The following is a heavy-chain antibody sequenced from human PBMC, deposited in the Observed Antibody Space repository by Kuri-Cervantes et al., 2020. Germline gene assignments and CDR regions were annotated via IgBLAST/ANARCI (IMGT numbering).Heavy chain of an antibody. D-gene: IGHD3-16*01. V-gene: IGHV3-30*02. CDR1: GFTFINYG. J-gene: IGHJ5*02. CDR2: IRYDGSNK. CDR3: ATGRGSRLGGQNWFDP. Sequence: GESLKISCAASGFTFINYGMHWVRQAPGKGLEWVAFIRYDGSNKYYSDSVKGRFTISRDNSKNTLYLQMNSLRAEDTAVYYCATGRGSRLGGQNWFDPWGQGTLVTVSS.